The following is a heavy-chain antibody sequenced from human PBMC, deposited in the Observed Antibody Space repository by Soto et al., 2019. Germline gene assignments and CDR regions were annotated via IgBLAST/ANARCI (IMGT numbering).Heavy chain of an antibody. CDR2: ISGSGGST. Sequence: GGSLRLSCAASGFTFSSYAMSWVRQAPGKGLEWVSAISGSGGSTYYADSVKGRFTISRDNSKNTLYLQMNSLRAEDTAVYYCARDAVKHSGYDSNGMDVWGQGTTVTVSS. J-gene: IGHJ6*02. CDR3: ARDAVKHSGYDSNGMDV. V-gene: IGHV3-23*01. CDR1: GFTFSSYA. D-gene: IGHD5-12*01.